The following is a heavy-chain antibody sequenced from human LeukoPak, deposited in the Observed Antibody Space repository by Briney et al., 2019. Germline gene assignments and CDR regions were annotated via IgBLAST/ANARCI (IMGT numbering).Heavy chain of an antibody. CDR1: GGSISSGSYY. J-gene: IGHJ6*03. V-gene: IGHV4-61*02. CDR3: ARSRGGPLGHDYYYYYMDV. CDR2: IHTSGST. D-gene: IGHD3-16*01. Sequence: SETLSLTCTVSGGSISSGSYYWSWIRQPAGKGLEWIGRIHTSGSTNYNPSLKSRVTISVDTSKNQFSLKLSSVTAADTAVYYCARSRGGPLGHDYYYYYMDVWGKGTTVTVSS.